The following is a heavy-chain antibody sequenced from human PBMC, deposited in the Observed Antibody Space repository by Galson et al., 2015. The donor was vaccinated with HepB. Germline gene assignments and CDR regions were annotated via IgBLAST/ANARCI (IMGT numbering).Heavy chain of an antibody. J-gene: IGHJ5*02. CDR1: GSTFATYA. CDR2: ISYDGNNE. V-gene: IGHV3-30-3*01. D-gene: IGHD3-3*01. CDR3: ARDQTAYDFWSGYFWFDP. Sequence: SLRLSCADSGSTFATYAMHWVRQTPGKGLEWVAFISYDGNNESYADSVKGRFTISRDNFKNTLYLQMNSLRTEDTAVYYCARDQTAYDFWSGYFWFDPWGQGTLVTVSS.